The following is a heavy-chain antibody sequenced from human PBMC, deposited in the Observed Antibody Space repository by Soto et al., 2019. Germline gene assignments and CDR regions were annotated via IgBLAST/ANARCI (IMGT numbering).Heavy chain of an antibody. D-gene: IGHD6-6*01. Sequence: PGGSLRLSCAASGFTVSSNYMSWVRQAPGKGLEWVSVIYSGGSTYYADSVKGRFTISRDNSKNTLYLQMNSLRAEDTAVYYCARLRHSRAARPLYYYYYGMDVWGQGTTVTVSS. J-gene: IGHJ6*02. CDR3: ARLRHSRAARPLYYYYYGMDV. V-gene: IGHV3-53*01. CDR2: IYSGGST. CDR1: GFTVSSNY.